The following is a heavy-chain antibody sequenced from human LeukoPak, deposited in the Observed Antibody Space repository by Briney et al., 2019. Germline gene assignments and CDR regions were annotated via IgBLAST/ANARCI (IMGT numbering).Heavy chain of an antibody. D-gene: IGHD2-21*02. V-gene: IGHV1-58*01. CDR1: GFTSTSSA. CDR2: IVVGSGNT. J-gene: IGHJ6*02. Sequence: ASVKVSCKASGFTSTSSAVQWVRQARGQRLEWIGWIVVGSGNTNYAQKFQERVTITRDMSTSTAYMELSSLRSEDTAVYYCAAEGPPAYCGGDCYSYYYYGMDVWGQGTTVTVS. CDR3: AAEGPPAYCGGDCYSYYYYGMDV.